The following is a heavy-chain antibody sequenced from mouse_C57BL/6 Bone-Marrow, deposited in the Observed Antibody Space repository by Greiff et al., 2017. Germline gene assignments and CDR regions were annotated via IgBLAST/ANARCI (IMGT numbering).Heavy chain of an antibody. J-gene: IGHJ1*03. D-gene: IGHD4-1*01. V-gene: IGHV5-4*01. CDR3: ARDGRWDGGYFDV. CDR1: GFTFSSYA. CDR2: ISDGGSYT. Sequence: EVQGVESGGGLVKPGGSLKLSCAASGFTFSSYAMSWVRQTPEKRLEWVATISDGGSYTYYPDNVKGRFTISRDNAKNNLYLQMSHLKSEDTAMYYCARDGRWDGGYFDVWGTGTTVTVSS.